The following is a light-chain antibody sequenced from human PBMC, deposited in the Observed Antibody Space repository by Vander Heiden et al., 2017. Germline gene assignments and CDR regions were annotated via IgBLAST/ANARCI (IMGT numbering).Light chain of an antibody. J-gene: IGLJ2*01. Sequence: QSVLTQPPSASGTPGQRGTNSHYGSSSKIGSNNVSWYQQLPGTAPKLLIYSNNQRPSGVPDRFSGSKSGTSASLAISGLQSEDEADYYCAAWDDSLNGVVFGGGTKLTVL. CDR2: SNN. V-gene: IGLV1-44*01. CDR1: SSKIGSNN. CDR3: AAWDDSLNGVV.